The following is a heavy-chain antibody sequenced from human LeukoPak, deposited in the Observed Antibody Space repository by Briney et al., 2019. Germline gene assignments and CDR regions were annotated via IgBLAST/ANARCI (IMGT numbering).Heavy chain of an antibody. Sequence: PGGSLRLSYAASGFTFNNHPMNWVRQAPGKGLEWISNIRATTTNTYYADSVKGRFTVSRGNAENSLYLQMSSLRDEDTAVYYCATDGAYAFDIWGQGTMVTVSS. CDR1: GFTFNNHP. D-gene: IGHD4/OR15-4a*01. J-gene: IGHJ3*02. V-gene: IGHV3-48*02. CDR3: ATDGAYAFDI. CDR2: IRATTTNT.